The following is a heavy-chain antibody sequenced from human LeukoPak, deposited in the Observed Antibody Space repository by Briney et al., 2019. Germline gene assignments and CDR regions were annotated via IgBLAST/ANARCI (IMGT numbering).Heavy chain of an antibody. Sequence: SETLSLTCAVYGGSFSGYYWSWIRQPPGKGLEWIGEINHSGSTNYNPSLKSRVTISVDTSKNQFSLKLSSVTAADTAVYCCARTAWGTGGTWPFVYWGQGTLVTVSS. CDR1: GGSFSGYY. CDR3: ARTAWGTGGTWPFVY. J-gene: IGHJ4*02. CDR2: INHSGST. D-gene: IGHD3-16*01. V-gene: IGHV4-34*01.